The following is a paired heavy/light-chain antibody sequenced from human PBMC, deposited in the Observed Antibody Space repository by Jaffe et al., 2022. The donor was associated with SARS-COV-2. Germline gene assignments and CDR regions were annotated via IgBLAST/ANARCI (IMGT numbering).Light chain of an antibody. CDR2: SNN. CDR3: AAWDDSLNGFL. V-gene: IGLV1-44*01. J-gene: IGLJ2*01. Sequence: QSVLTQPPSASGTPGQRVTISCSGSSSNIGSDTVNWYQQLPGTAPKLLIYSNNQRPSGVPDRFSGSKSGTSASLAISGLQSEDEADYYCAAWDDSLNGFLFGGGTKLTVL. CDR1: SSNIGSDT.
Heavy chain of an antibody. J-gene: IGHJ4*02. CDR1: GDSISSSSYY. V-gene: IGHV4-39*01. CDR3: ARHPWYFDWSPRPQMVDY. Sequence: QLQLQESGPGLVKTSETLSLTCTVSGDSISSSSYYWGWIRQPPGKGLEWIANIYYSGSTYYNPSLKSRVTISVDTSKNQFSLKLSSVTAADTAVYYCARHPWYFDWSPRPQMVDYWGQGTLVTVSS. D-gene: IGHD3-9*01. CDR2: IYYSGST.